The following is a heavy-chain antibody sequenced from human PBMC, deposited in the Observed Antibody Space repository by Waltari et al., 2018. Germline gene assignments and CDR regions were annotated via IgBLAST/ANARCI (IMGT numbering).Heavy chain of an antibody. V-gene: IGHV3-30-3*01. CDR3: ARVSRPHYDNSGAYYEY. CDR2: MSFDGNNK. CDR1: GFDFGSYA. Sequence: QVQLVESGGGLVQPGRSLRLSCAASGFDFGSYAMHWVRQAPGKGLEWVAFMSFDGNNKYFGDSVRGRFSISRDNSKNTLFLDLNSLRVEDTAVYYCARVSRPHYDNSGAYYEYWGQGTLVTVSS. D-gene: IGHD3-22*01. J-gene: IGHJ1*01.